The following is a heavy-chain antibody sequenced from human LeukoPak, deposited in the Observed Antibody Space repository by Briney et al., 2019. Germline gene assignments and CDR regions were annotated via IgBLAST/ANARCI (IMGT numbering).Heavy chain of an antibody. CDR2: ISGSGGST. CDR3: AKSGPTRGYYYYYGMTS. V-gene: IGHV3-23*01. CDR1: GFTFSSYA. J-gene: IGHJ6*02. Sequence: GGSLRFSCAASGFTFSSYAMSWVRQAPGKGLEWVPAISGSGGSTYYADSVKGRFTISRDNSKNTLYLQMNSLRAEDTAVYYCAKSGPTRGYYYYYGMTSGAKGQRSPSP. D-gene: IGHD5-12*01.